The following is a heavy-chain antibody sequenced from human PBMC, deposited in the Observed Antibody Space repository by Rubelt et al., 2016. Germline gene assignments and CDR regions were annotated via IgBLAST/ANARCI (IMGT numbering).Heavy chain of an antibody. Sequence: QVQLQESGPGLVEPSETLSLTCTVSGGSISAYYWSWIRPSPGKGLEWIGSIYYSGSTYYNPSLKSRVTMSVDPAKNQLSLTMSSVTAAATAVYYCARTVAGFFRRFDPWGQGTLVTVSS. CDR1: GGSISAYY. V-gene: IGHV4-59*04. D-gene: IGHD6-19*01. CDR3: ARTVAGFFRRFDP. J-gene: IGHJ5*02. CDR2: IYYSGST.